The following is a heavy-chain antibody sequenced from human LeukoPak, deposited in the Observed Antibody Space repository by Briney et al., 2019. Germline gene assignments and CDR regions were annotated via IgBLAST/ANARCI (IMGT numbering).Heavy chain of an antibody. D-gene: IGHD3-22*01. CDR3: AKAARTGGSSGDFYYFHY. V-gene: IGHV3-23*01. Sequence: GGSLRLSCTVSGFTFSYSAMSWVRQASGKGLKWVSSISATGDSTYYADSVKGRVTISRDNSKNTLILQMNSLRAEDTALYYCAKAARTGGSSGDFYYFHYWGQGTLVTVSS. CDR2: ISATGDST. CDR1: GFTFSYSA. J-gene: IGHJ4*02.